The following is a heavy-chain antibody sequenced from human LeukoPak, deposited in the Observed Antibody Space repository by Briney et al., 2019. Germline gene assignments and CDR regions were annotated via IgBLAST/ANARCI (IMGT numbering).Heavy chain of an antibody. CDR3: ARRSYGDYSFDY. J-gene: IGHJ4*02. CDR1: GGSISSYY. CDR2: IYYSGNA. V-gene: IGHV4-59*01. D-gene: IGHD4-17*01. Sequence: KPSETLSLTCTVSGGSISSYYWSWIRQPPVKGLEWIGYIYYSGNAIYNPSLKSRVTISVDTSKNQFSLKLSSVTAADTAVYYCARRSYGDYSFDYWGQGTLVTASS.